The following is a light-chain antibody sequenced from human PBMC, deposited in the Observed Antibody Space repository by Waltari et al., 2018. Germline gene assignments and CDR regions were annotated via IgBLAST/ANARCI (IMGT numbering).Light chain of an antibody. CDR3: QTWGAGIRV. CDR1: SGHSNYA. CDR2: INRDGSH. J-gene: IGLJ1*01. V-gene: IGLV4-69*01. Sequence: QLVLTQSPSASASLGASVKLTCTLSSGHSNYAIACHQQQAEKGPRYLMKINRDGSHNKGDGIPDRFSGSPSGAERYLTISSLQSEDEADYYCQTWGAGIRVFGTGTKVTVL.